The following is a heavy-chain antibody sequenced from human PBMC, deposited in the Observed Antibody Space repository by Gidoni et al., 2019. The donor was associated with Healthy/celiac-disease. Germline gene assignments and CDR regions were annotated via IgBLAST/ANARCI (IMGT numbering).Heavy chain of an antibody. J-gene: IGHJ4*02. CDR2: ISSSSSYI. Sequence: EVQLVESGGGLVTPGGSLRLSCAASGFTFSSYSMNWVRQAPGKGLEWVSSISSSSSYIYYADSVKGRFTISRDNAKNSLYLQMNSLRAEDTAVYYCARDCIAAACVRASNWGQGTLVTVS. D-gene: IGHD6-13*01. CDR3: ARDCIAAACVRASN. V-gene: IGHV3-21*01. CDR1: GFTFSSYS.